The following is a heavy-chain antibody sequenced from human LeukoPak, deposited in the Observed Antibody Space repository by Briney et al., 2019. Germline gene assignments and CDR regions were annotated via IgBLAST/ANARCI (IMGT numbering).Heavy chain of an antibody. D-gene: IGHD3-22*01. V-gene: IGHV1-18*01. J-gene: IGHJ4*02. CDR1: GGTFSSYA. CDR2: ISAYNGNT. Sequence: EASVKVSCKASGGTFSSYAISWVRQAPGQGLEWMGWISAYNGNTNYAQKLQGRVTMTTDTSTSTAYMELRSLRSDDTAVYYCARDSALFHYDSSGYRDDYWGQGTLVTVSS. CDR3: ARDSALFHYDSSGYRDDY.